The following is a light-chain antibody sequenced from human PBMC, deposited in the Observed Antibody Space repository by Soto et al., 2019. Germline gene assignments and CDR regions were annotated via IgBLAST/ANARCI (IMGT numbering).Light chain of an antibody. CDR1: QTISSW. J-gene: IGKJ1*01. Sequence: DIQTTQSPSTLSGSVGDRVTITCRASQTISSWLALYQQNPGKAPKLLIYKASTLKSGVPSRFSGSGSGTEFTLTISSLQPDDFATYYCQHYNSYSEAFGQGTKVDI. CDR3: QHYNSYSEA. CDR2: KAS. V-gene: IGKV1-5*03.